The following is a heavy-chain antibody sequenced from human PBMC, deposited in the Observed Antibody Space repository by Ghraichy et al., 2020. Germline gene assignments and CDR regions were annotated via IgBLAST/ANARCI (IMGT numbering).Heavy chain of an antibody. CDR3: ARLHGRTIFGGDY. V-gene: IGHV1-2*02. Sequence: ASVKVSCKVSGYTFTGYYMHWVRQAPGQGLEWMGWINPNSGGTNYAQKFQGRVTMTRDTSISTAYMELSRLRSDDTAVYYCARLHGRTIFGGDYWGQGTLVTVSS. J-gene: IGHJ4*02. CDR2: INPNSGGT. D-gene: IGHD3-3*01. CDR1: GYTFTGYY.